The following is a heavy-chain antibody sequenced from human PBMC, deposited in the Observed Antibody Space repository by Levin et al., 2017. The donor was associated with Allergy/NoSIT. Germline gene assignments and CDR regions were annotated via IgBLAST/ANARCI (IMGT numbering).Heavy chain of an antibody. V-gene: IGHV4-61*01. J-gene: IGHJ3*02. CDR3: ARSGWERTRKAFDI. CDR2: IYYSGVT. Sequence: SVTLSLTCTVSGGSVSSGSYYWSWIRQSPGKGLEWIGYIYYSGVTNYNPSLKSRVTISADTSKNQFSLRLSSVTAADTAVYYCARSGWERTRKAFDIWGQGTMVTVSS. D-gene: IGHD1-26*01. CDR1: GGSVSSGSYY.